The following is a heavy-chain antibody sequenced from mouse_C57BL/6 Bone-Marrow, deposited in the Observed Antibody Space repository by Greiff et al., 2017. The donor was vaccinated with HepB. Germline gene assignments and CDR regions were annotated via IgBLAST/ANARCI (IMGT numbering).Heavy chain of an antibody. J-gene: IGHJ1*03. CDR2: INYDGSST. CDR1: GFTFSDYY. Sequence: EVHLVESEGGLVQPGSSMKLSCTASGFTFSDYYMAWVRQVTEKGLEWVANINYDGSSTYYLDSLKSRFIISRDNAKNILYLQMSSLKSEDTATYYCARGSGYDGYFDVWGTGTTVTVSS. D-gene: IGHD2-2*01. V-gene: IGHV5-16*01. CDR3: ARGSGYDGYFDV.